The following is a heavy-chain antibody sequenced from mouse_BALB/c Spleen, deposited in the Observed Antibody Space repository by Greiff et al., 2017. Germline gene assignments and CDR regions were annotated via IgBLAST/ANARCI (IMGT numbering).Heavy chain of an antibody. J-gene: IGHJ4*01. CDR2: ISSGGST. Sequence: EVMLVESGGGLVKPGGSLKLSCAASGFTFSSYAMSWVRQTPEKRLEWVASISSGGSTYYPDSVKGRFTISRDNARNILYLQMSSLRSEDTAMYYCARDGTYYAMDYWGQGTSVTVSS. V-gene: IGHV5-6-5*01. CDR1: GFTFSSYA. CDR3: ARDGTYYAMDY. D-gene: IGHD2-1*01.